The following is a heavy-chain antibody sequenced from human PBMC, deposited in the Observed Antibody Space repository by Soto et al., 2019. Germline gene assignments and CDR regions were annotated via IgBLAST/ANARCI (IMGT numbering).Heavy chain of an antibody. CDR1: GSTFAYA. J-gene: IGHJ4*02. Sequence: EGQLVQSGGGVVQPGGSLTISCAASGSTFAYAMHWVRQAPGKGLEWVSGTHLLEIGTGYADSVLGRFTTTTDSAKKTLYLQMNSLSPEDTGIYFCLRDATACGGDYWGQGTLVTVSS. CDR2: THLLEIGT. CDR3: LRDATACGGDY. D-gene: IGHD2-21*02. V-gene: IGHV3-9*01.